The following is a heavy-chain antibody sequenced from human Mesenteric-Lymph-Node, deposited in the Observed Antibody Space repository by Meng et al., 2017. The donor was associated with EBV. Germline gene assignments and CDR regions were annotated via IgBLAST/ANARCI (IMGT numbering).Heavy chain of an antibody. D-gene: IGHD3-10*01. Sequence: QGQLVHSGAEGKKPGFAVKVSCKTSGGSVFAYTVSCVRQAPGQGLEWMGGIIPAFETPHYAQKFQDRLTITADKYTSTAYMELSSLRSEDTAVYYCASLGTTMVQGVIYDDLDYWGQGTLVTVSS. CDR1: GGSVFAYT. V-gene: IGHV1-69*06. CDR3: ASLGTTMVQGVIYDDLDY. CDR2: IIPAFETP. J-gene: IGHJ4*02.